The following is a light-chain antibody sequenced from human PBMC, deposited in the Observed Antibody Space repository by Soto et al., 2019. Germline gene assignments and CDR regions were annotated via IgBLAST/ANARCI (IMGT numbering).Light chain of an antibody. Sequence: EIVLTQSPATLSMSPGERATLSCRASQSVSTYLACYQQKPGQAPMLLIFDAANRASGIPSGFSGSGSGTNFTLTISRLEPEDFPVYFCQQRSHWPPLTFGGGTKVEIK. V-gene: IGKV3-11*01. J-gene: IGKJ4*01. CDR3: QQRSHWPPLT. CDR1: QSVSTY. CDR2: DAA.